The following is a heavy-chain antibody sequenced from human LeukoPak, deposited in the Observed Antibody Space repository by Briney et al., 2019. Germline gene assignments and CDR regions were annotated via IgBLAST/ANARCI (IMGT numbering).Heavy chain of an antibody. V-gene: IGHV3-48*02. CDR2: ISSSSSTI. CDR1: GFTFSSYS. D-gene: IGHD4-23*01. CDR3: ARGLTTVAPQPDY. Sequence: AGSLLLSSAASGFTFSSYSMNWVRQAPGKGLEWVSYISSSSSTIYYADSVARRFTISRDNAKNSLYLQMNSLRDEDTAVYYCARGLTTVAPQPDYWGQGTTVTVSS. J-gene: IGHJ4*02.